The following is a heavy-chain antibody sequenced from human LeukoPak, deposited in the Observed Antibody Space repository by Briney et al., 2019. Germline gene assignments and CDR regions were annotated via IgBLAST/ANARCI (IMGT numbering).Heavy chain of an antibody. V-gene: IGHV5-51*03. CDR3: ARPSGTYNRFDY. J-gene: IGHJ4*02. CDR1: GYSFTSSW. CDR2: IYPVDSDT. Sequence: PGESLKISCKGSGYSFTSSWTGWVRQMPGKGLEWMGIIYPVDSDTKYSPSFQGQVTISADKSISTAFLQWSSLKASDTAMYYCARPSGTYNRFDYWGQGTLVTVSS. D-gene: IGHD1-26*01.